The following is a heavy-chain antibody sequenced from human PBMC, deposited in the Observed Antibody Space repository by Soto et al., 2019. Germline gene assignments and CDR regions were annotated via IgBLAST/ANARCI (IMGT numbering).Heavy chain of an antibody. CDR1: GFTFSSYA. D-gene: IGHD1-1*01. V-gene: IGHV3-23*01. J-gene: IGHJ5*02. CDR3: AQTTPSIHWFDP. CDR2: ISAGGGNT. Sequence: GVLRLSCAASGFTFSSYAMSWVRQAPGKGLEWVSAISAGGGNTYYRDSVKGRFTISRDNSKNTLYLQMNSLRAEDTAVYFCAQTTPSIHWFDPWGQGTLVTVSS.